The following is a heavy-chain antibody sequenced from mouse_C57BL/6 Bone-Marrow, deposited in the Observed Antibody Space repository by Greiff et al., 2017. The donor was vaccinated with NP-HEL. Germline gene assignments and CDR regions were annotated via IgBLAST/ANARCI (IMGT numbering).Heavy chain of an antibody. V-gene: IGHV7-3*01. CDR2: IRNKANGYTT. CDR3: ARSGGNYGVDY. Sequence: EVNVVESGGGLVQPGGSLSLSCAASGFTFTDYYMSWVRQPPGKALEWLGFIRNKANGYTTEYSASVKGRFTISRDNSQSILYLQMNALRAEDSATYYCARSGGNYGVDYWGQGTTLTVSS. CDR1: GFTFTDYY. D-gene: IGHD2-1*01. J-gene: IGHJ2*01.